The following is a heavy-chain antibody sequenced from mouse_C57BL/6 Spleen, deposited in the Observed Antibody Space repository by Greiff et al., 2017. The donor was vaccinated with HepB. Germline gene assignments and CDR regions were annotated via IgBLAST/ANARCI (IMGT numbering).Heavy chain of an antibody. V-gene: IGHV1-80*01. CDR2: IYPGDGDT. Sequence: VMLVESGAELVKPGASVKISCKASGYAFSSYWMNWVKQRPGKGLGWIGQIYPGDGDTNYNGKFKGKATLTADKSSSTAYMQLSSLTSEDSAVYFCARSTTDWYFDVWGTGTTVTVSS. J-gene: IGHJ1*03. CDR3: ARSTTDWYFDV. CDR1: GYAFSSYW. D-gene: IGHD1-1*01.